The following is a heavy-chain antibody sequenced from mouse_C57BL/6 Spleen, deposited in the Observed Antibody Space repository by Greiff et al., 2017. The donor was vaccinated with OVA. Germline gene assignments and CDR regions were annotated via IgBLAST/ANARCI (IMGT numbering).Heavy chain of an antibody. J-gene: IGHJ4*01. CDR2: IYPSDSET. D-gene: IGHD2-3*01. CDR3: ARGWLLYYYAMDY. CDR1: GYTFTSYW. Sequence: QVQLKESGAELVRPGSSVKLSCKASGYTFTSYWMDWVKQRPGQGLEWIGNIYPSDSETHYNQKFKDKATLTVDKSSSTAYMQLSSLTSEDSAVYYCARGWLLYYYAMDYWGQGTSVTVSS. V-gene: IGHV1-61*01.